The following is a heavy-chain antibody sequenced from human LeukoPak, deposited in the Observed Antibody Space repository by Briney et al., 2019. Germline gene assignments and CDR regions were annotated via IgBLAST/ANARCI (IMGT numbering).Heavy chain of an antibody. CDR3: ARHEVALYSSSWYPAYFDY. J-gene: IGHJ4*02. V-gene: IGHV5-51*01. CDR2: IYPGDSDT. Sequence: GESLKISCKGSGYSFTSYWIGWVRQMPGKGLEWMGIIYPGDSDTRYSPSFQGQVTISADRSISTAYLQWSSLKASDTAMYYCARHEVALYSSSWYPAYFDYWGQGTLVTVSS. CDR1: GYSFTSYW. D-gene: IGHD6-13*01.